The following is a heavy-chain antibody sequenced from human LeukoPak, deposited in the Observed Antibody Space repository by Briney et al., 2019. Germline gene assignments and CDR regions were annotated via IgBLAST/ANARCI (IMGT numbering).Heavy chain of an antibody. D-gene: IGHD1-26*01. CDR2: VYYSGST. CDR1: GGSISSSSSY. Sequence: SETLSLTCTVSGGSISSSSSYWGWVRQPPGKGLEWIGSVYYSGSTYYNPSLKSRLTISLDTSRNHFSLKLTSVTAADTAVYYCARWEVNHFDSWGQGTLVIVSS. CDR3: ARWEVNHFDS. V-gene: IGHV4-39*02. J-gene: IGHJ4*02.